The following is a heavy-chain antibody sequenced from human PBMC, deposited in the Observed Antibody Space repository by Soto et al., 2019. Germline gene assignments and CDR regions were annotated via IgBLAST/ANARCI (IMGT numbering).Heavy chain of an antibody. J-gene: IGHJ5*02. Sequence: ASVKVSCKASGYTFTANYIHWVRQAPGQGLEWMGWINSNSGGTKYAQNFQGRVTLTRDTSISTVYMDLSRLISDDTAVYYCARGTGTSWFDPWGQGTPVTVYS. CDR2: INSNSGGT. V-gene: IGHV1-2*02. CDR3: ARGTGTSWFDP. CDR1: GYTFTANY. D-gene: IGHD1-7*01.